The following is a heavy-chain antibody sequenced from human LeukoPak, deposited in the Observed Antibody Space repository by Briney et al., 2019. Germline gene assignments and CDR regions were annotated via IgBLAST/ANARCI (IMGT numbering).Heavy chain of an antibody. V-gene: IGHV4-38-2*02. CDR2: IYHSGST. Sequence: SETLSLTCTISGYSISSGYYWGWIRQPPGEGLEWIGSIYHSGSTYYNPSLKSRDAISVDTSKNQFSLKLTSVTAADTAVYYCARGGYDSSGYYQYWGQGTLVTVSS. CDR1: GYSISSGYY. J-gene: IGHJ4*02. CDR3: ARGGYDSSGYYQY. D-gene: IGHD3-22*01.